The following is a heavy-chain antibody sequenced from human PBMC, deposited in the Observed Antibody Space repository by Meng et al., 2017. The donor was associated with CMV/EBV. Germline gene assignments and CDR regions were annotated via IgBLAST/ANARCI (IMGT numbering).Heavy chain of an antibody. CDR1: YA. D-gene: IGHD3-22*01. V-gene: IGHV1-69*05. CDR3: ARGGGKYYYDSSGYYSGGWFDP. J-gene: IGHJ5*02. CDR2: IIPIFGTA. Sequence: YADSWVRKAPGQGREWMGGIIPIFGTAHSAQKFKGRVTITTDESTSTAYMELSSLRSEDTAVYYCARGGGKYYYDSSGYYSGGWFDPWGQGTLVTVSS.